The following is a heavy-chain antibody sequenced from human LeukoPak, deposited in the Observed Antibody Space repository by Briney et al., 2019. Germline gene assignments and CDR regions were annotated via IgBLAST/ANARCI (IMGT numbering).Heavy chain of an antibody. CDR2: IYYSGST. Sequence: SETLSLTCTVSGGSISSYYWSWIRQPPGKGLEWIGYIYYSGSTNYNPSLKSRVTISVDTSKNQFSLKLSSVTAADTAVYYCASSERLELRGIYYYGMDVWGQGTTVTVSS. J-gene: IGHJ6*02. D-gene: IGHD1-7*01. CDR3: ASSERLELRGIYYYGMDV. CDR1: GGSISSYY. V-gene: IGHV4-59*12.